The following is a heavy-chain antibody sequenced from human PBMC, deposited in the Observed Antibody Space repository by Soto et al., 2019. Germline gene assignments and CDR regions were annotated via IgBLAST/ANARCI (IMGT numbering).Heavy chain of an antibody. J-gene: IGHJ6*02. CDR3: AREVAGREYCSGACGMDV. CDR1: GFTFSDYY. D-gene: IGHD2-15*01. V-gene: IGHV3-11*01. CDR2: ISSSGSTI. Sequence: GGSLRLSCAASGFTFSDYYMSWIRQAPGKGLEWVSYISSSGSTIYYADSVKGRFTISRDNAKNSLYLQMNSLRAEDTAVYYCAREVAGREYCSGACGMDVWGQGTTVTVSS.